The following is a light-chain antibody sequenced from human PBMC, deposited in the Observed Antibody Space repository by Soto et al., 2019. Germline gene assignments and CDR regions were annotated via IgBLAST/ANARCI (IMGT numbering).Light chain of an antibody. Sequence: ENVLTQSPGTLSLSPGERATLSCRASQSVSSNYLAWYQQKPGQAPRLLVYGASSRATGIPDRFSGSGSGTDFTLTISRLEPEDCAVYYCQQYGSSRWTFGQGTKVEIK. V-gene: IGKV3-20*01. CDR3: QQYGSSRWT. J-gene: IGKJ1*01. CDR2: GAS. CDR1: QSVSSNY.